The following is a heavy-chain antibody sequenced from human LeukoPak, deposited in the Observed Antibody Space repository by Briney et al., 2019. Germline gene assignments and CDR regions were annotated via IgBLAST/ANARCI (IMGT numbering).Heavy chain of an antibody. CDR2: INHSGST. J-gene: IGHJ4*02. CDR1: GGSFSGYY. CDR3: ARERLMVVAATPNYFDY. Sequence: KPSETLSLTCAVFGGSFSGYYWSWIRQPPGKGLEWIGEINHSGSTNYNPSLKSRVTISVDTSKNQFSLKLSSVTAADTAVYYCARERLMVVAATPNYFDYWGQGTLVTVSS. D-gene: IGHD2-15*01. V-gene: IGHV4-34*01.